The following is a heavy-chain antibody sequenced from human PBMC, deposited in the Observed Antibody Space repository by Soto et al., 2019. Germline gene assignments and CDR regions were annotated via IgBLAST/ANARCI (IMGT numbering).Heavy chain of an antibody. J-gene: IGHJ4*02. D-gene: IGHD5-18*01. Sequence: SEILSLTCTVSGGSISSGGYYWSWIRQHPGKGLEWIGYIYYSGSTYYNPSLKSRVTISVDTSKNQFSLKLSSVTAADTAVYYCARMSMVIFDYWGQGTLVTVSS. CDR3: ARMSMVIFDY. V-gene: IGHV4-31*03. CDR2: IYYSGST. CDR1: GGSISSGGYY.